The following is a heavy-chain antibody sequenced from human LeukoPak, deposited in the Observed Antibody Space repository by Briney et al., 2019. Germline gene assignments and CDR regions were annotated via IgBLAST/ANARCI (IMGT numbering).Heavy chain of an antibody. V-gene: IGHV4-34*01. D-gene: IGHD2-2*01. Sequence: SETLSLTCAVYGGSFSGYYWSWIRQPPGKGLEWIGEINRSGSTNYNPSLKSRVTISVDTSKNQFSLKLSSVTAADTAVYYCARRYCSSTSCYYWFDPWGQGTLVTVSS. CDR1: GGSFSGYY. CDR2: INRSGST. J-gene: IGHJ5*02. CDR3: ARRYCSSTSCYYWFDP.